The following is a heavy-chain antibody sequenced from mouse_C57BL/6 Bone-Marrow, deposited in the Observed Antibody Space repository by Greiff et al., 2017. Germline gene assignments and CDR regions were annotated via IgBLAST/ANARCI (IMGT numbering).Heavy chain of an antibody. CDR1: GYTFTSYW. J-gene: IGHJ2*01. V-gene: IGHV1-55*01. CDR2: IYPTSGRT. D-gene: IGHD4-1*01. CDR3: ARSGRLGRGFDY. Sequence: VQLQQPGAELVKPGASVKMSCKASGYTFTSYWITWVKQRPGQGLEWIGDIYPTSGRTNYNERFTSKAILTVDTSSNPAYMQLSSLTAEDSAVFYCARSGRLGRGFDYWGQGTTLTVSS.